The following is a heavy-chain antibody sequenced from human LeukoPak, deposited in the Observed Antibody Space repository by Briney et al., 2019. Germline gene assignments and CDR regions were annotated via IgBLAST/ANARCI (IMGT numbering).Heavy chain of an antibody. CDR3: ARAGELRSSFDY. J-gene: IGHJ4*02. Sequence: GRSLRLSCAASGFTFSSYGMHWVRQAPGKGLEWVAVIWYDESNKYYADSVKGRFTISRDNSKNTLYLQMNSLRAEDTAVYYCARAGELRSSFDYWGQGTLVTVSS. D-gene: IGHD4-17*01. CDR1: GFTFSSYG. CDR2: IWYDESNK. V-gene: IGHV3-33*01.